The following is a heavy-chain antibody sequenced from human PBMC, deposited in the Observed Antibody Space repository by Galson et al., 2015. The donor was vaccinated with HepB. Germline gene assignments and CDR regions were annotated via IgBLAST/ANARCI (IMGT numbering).Heavy chain of an antibody. V-gene: IGHV1-18*04. CDR2: ISAYNGNT. D-gene: IGHD2-2*01. Sequence: SVKVSCKASGYAFTSYGISWVRQAPGQGLEWMGWISAYNGNTNYAQKLQGRVTMTTDTSTSTAYMELRSLRSDDTAVYYCARGDPRGYCSSTSCYWNWFDPWGQGTLVTVSS. J-gene: IGHJ5*02. CDR3: ARGDPRGYCSSTSCYWNWFDP. CDR1: GYAFTSYG.